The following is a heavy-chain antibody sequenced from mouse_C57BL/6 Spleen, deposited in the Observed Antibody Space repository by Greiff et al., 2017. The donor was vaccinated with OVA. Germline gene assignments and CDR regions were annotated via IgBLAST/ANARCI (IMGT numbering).Heavy chain of an antibody. CDR1: GYTFTSYW. J-gene: IGHJ3*01. CDR3: ARFGNWVAY. CDR2: IHPNSGST. V-gene: IGHV1-64*01. D-gene: IGHD4-1*01. Sequence: QVQLQQPGAELVKPGASVKLSCKASGYTFTSYWMHWVKQRPGQGLEWIGMIHPNSGSTNYNEKFKSKATLTVDKSSSTAYTQLSSLTSEDSAVYYCARFGNWVAYWGQGTLVTVSA.